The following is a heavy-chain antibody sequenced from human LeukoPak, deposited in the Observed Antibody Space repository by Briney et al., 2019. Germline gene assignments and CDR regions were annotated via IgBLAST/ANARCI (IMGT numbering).Heavy chain of an antibody. V-gene: IGHV3-33*01. CDR3: ARGIVGATLPDAFDI. Sequence: PGRSLRLSCAASGFTFSSYGMHWVRQAPGKGLEWVAVIWHDGSNKYYADSVKGRFTISGDNSKNTLYLQMNSLRAEDTAVYYCARGIVGATLPDAFDIWGQGTMVTVSS. CDR1: GFTFSSYG. D-gene: IGHD1-26*01. CDR2: IWHDGSNK. J-gene: IGHJ3*02.